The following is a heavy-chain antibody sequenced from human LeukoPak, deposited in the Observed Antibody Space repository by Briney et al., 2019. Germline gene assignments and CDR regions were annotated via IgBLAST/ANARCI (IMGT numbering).Heavy chain of an antibody. CDR3: SKWRGDYDGFRLGY. D-gene: IGHD4-23*01. CDR1: VFTFSTYG. J-gene: IGHJ4*02. CDR2: ISYDGNDD. Sequence: PGGSLRLSCAASVFTFSTYGFHWVRPAPGKGREGVAFISYDGNDDYYAASVKVRFTISRDNSKNPLYLQMTSLRPEDPVLHSCSKWRGDYDGFRLGYWGQGTLVTVSS. V-gene: IGHV3-30*02.